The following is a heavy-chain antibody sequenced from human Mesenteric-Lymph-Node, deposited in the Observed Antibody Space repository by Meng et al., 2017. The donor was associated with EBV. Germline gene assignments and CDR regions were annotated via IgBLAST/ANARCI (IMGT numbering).Heavy chain of an antibody. CDR3: ATDRPGVGSGEFDY. J-gene: IGHJ4*02. CDR1: GFTFNSAW. CDR2: IKSKADGETI. D-gene: IGHD1-26*01. V-gene: IGHV3-15*01. Sequence: EVQLVESGGGFVEPEGSLRRSCAASGFTFNSAWMSWVRQAPGKGLEWVARIKSKADGETIHYAAPVKGRFTISRDDSKNTLYLQMNILKTEDTAVYYCATDRPGVGSGEFDYWGQGTLVTVSS.